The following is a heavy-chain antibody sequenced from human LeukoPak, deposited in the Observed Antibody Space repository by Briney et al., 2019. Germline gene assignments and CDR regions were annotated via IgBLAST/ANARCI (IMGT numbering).Heavy chain of an antibody. CDR3: ARHDSGEYFQH. J-gene: IGHJ1*01. D-gene: IGHD3-10*01. V-gene: IGHV5-51*01. CDR1: GYSFANYW. Sequence: GESLKISCKGSGYSFANYWIGWVRQMPGKGLEWMGIIYPADSDTRYSPSFQGQVTISAAKSISTAYLHWSSLKASDTAMYYCARHDSGEYFQHWGQGTLVTVSS. CDR2: IYPADSDT.